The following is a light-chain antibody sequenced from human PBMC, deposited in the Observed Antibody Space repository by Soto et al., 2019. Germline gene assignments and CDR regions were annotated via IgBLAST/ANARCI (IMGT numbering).Light chain of an antibody. CDR3: SSYTNSSAFYV. Sequence: QSVLTHPASVSGSPGQSITISCTGTRNDVGGYNYVSWYQHHPGKAPKLIISQVSNRPSGVSNRFPASKSGNTPSLTISGLQAEDESDYYCSSYTNSSAFYVFGTGTKVTVL. CDR1: RNDVGGYNY. CDR2: QVS. V-gene: IGLV2-14*01. J-gene: IGLJ1*01.